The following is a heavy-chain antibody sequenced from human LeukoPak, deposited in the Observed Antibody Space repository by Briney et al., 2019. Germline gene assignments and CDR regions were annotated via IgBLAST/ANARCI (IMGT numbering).Heavy chain of an antibody. J-gene: IGHJ6*02. D-gene: IGHD7-27*01. CDR2: ISYDGSNK. CDR1: GFTFSSYG. Sequence: PGGSLRLSCAASGFTFSSYGMHWVRQAPGKGLEWVAVISYDGSNKYYADSVKGRFTISRDNSKNTLYLQMNSLRAEDTAVYYCAKDNAWGGISAYYYYYGMDVRGQGTTVTVSS. CDR3: AKDNAWGGISAYYYYYGMDV. V-gene: IGHV3-30*18.